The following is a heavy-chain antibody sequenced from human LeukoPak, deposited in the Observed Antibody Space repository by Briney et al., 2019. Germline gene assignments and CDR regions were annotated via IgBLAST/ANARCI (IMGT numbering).Heavy chain of an antibody. J-gene: IGHJ4*02. CDR1: GFTFNSYA. Sequence: PGGSLRLSCAASGFTFNSYAMSWVRQAPGKGLEWVSGISGSGDSTFHADPVKGRFTISRDNSKNTLYLQMDSLRADDTAVYYCAKDLSDFWSGRNFDYWGQGTLVTVSS. CDR3: AKDLSDFWSGRNFDY. V-gene: IGHV3-23*01. CDR2: ISGSGDST. D-gene: IGHD3-3*01.